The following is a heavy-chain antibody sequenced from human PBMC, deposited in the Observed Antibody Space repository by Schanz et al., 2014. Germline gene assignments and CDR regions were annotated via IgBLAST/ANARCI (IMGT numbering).Heavy chain of an antibody. CDR1: GFSFSDYG. V-gene: IGHV3-33*06. CDR2: IWYDGSNK. CDR3: AKGRGGNSSEGLHQYYGMEA. J-gene: IGHJ6*04. Sequence: QVQLVESGGGVVQPGRSLRLSCAGSGFSFSDYGMHWVRQAPGKGLEWVAVIWYDGSNKDYADSVKGRLTISRDNSKNMLYLEMNSLRGEDTAVYYCAKGRGGNSSEGLHQYYGMEAWGTGNTVSLSS. D-gene: IGHD6-6*01.